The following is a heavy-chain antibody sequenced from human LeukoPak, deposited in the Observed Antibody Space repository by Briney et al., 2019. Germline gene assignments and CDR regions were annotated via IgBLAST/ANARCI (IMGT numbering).Heavy chain of an antibody. CDR1: GFTFSSYS. J-gene: IGHJ4*02. Sequence: GGSLRLSCAASGFTFSSYSMNWVRQTPGKGLEWVSSISSSSSYIYHADSVKGRFPISRDNAKNSLYLQMNSLRAEDTAVYYCLGGFDYWGQGTLVTVSS. D-gene: IGHD3-16*01. CDR3: LGGFDY. V-gene: IGHV3-21*01. CDR2: ISSSSSYI.